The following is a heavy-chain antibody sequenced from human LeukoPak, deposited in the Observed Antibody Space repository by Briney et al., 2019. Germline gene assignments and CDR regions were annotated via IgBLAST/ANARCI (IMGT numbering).Heavy chain of an antibody. CDR1: GFTFSKSW. Sequence: PPGGSLRLSCTASGFTFSKSWMHWVRQAPGKGLVWVAHIDITGDTTTYADSVRGRFTISRDNAKNTLYLQMNSLRAEDTAVYYCARDTRYVMDVWGQGTTVTVSS. CDR2: IDITGDTT. D-gene: IGHD1-14*01. V-gene: IGHV3-74*01. J-gene: IGHJ6*02. CDR3: ARDTRYVMDV.